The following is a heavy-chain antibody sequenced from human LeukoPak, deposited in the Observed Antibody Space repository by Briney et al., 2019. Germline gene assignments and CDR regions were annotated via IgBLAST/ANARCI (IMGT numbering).Heavy chain of an antibody. CDR1: GHTFSSYW. CDR2: INSDGSST. D-gene: IGHD6-19*01. J-gene: IGHJ3*02. Sequence: PGGSLRLSCAASGHTFSSYWMHWVRQVPGKGLVWVSRINSDGSSTSYADSVKGRFTISRDNAKNTLYLQMNSLRAEDTAVYYCARDGAHSSGWTPMSIDAFDIWGQGTMVTVSS. CDR3: ARDGAHSSGWTPMSIDAFDI. V-gene: IGHV3-74*01.